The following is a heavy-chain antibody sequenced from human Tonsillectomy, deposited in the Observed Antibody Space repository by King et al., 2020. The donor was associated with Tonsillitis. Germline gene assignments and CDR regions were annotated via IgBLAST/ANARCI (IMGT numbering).Heavy chain of an antibody. Sequence: DVQLVESGGGLVQPGGSLRLSCAASGFTFSSYEMNWVRQAPGKGLEWVTYISSSGSTIYYADSVKGRFTISRDNAKNSLYLQMNSLRAEDTAVYYCARCGYDFWSGMDVWGKGTTVTVSS. CDR3: ARCGYDFWSGMDV. D-gene: IGHD3-3*01. J-gene: IGHJ6*04. CDR2: ISSSGSTI. CDR1: GFTFSSYE. V-gene: IGHV3-48*03.